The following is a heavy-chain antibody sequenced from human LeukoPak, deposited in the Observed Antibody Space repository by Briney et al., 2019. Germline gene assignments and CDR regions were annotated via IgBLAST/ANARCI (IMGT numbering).Heavy chain of an antibody. CDR1: GFTFSSYS. V-gene: IGHV3-21*01. J-gene: IGHJ4*02. CDR3: ARSIAAAGNFDY. CDR2: ISSSSSYI. Sequence: GGSLRLSCAASGFTFSSYSMNWVRQAPGKGLEWVSSISSSSSYIYYADSVKGRFTIPRDNAKNSLYLQMNSLRAEDTAVYYCARSIAAAGNFDYWGQGTLVTVSS. D-gene: IGHD6-13*01.